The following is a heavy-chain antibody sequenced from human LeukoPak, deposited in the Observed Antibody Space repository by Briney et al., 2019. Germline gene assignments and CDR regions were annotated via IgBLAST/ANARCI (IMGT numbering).Heavy chain of an antibody. CDR3: ARAPSEIGGYYPEYFRH. Sequence: GRSLRLSCAASGFTFSSYAMHWVRQAPGKGLEWVAVISYDGSNKYYADSVKGRFTISRDNAKNTVSLQMNSLRAEDTGVYYCARAPSEIGGYYPEYFRHWGQGTLVTVSS. V-gene: IGHV3-30*04. J-gene: IGHJ1*01. CDR2: ISYDGSNK. D-gene: IGHD3-22*01. CDR1: GFTFSSYA.